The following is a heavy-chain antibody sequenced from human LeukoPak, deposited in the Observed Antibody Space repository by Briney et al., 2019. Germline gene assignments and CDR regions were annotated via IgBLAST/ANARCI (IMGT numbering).Heavy chain of an antibody. Sequence: KSGGSLRLSCAASGFTFSDYYMSWIRQAPGKGLEWVSYISSSGSTIYYADSVKGRFTISRDNAKNSLYLQMNSLRAEDTAVYYCATYFPTTVVDPTVEWGQGTLVTVSS. J-gene: IGHJ4*02. CDR1: GFTFSDYY. V-gene: IGHV3-11*01. D-gene: IGHD4-23*01. CDR2: ISSSGSTI. CDR3: ATYFPTTVVDPTVE.